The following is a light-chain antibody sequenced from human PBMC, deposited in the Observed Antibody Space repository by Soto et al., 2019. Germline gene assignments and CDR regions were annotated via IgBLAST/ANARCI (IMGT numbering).Light chain of an antibody. J-gene: IGKJ1*01. CDR3: HQYHYWWT. CDR2: GAS. CDR1: QSVSVH. Sequence: EIVMTQSPATLSVSPGERFTLSCRANQSVSVHLTWYQQKPGQAPRLIISGASTRATGIPARFSGRGSGTEFTLTISSLQSEDSAVYYCHQYHYWWTFGQGTKVDIK. V-gene: IGKV3-15*01.